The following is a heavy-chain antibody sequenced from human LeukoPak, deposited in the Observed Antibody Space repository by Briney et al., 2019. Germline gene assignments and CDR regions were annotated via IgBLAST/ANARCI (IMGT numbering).Heavy chain of an antibody. CDR3: ARTRYYYNSRSYGAPYYFDY. CDR2: IYISGST. D-gene: IGHD3-10*01. J-gene: IGHJ4*02. CDR1: GGSISSYY. Sequence: SETLSLTCTVSGGSISSYYWSWIRQPAGKGLEWIGRIYISGSTNYNPSLKSRVTMSVDTSKNQFSLKPSPVTAADTAVYYCARTRYYYNSRSYGAPYYFDYWGQGTLVTVSS. V-gene: IGHV4-4*07.